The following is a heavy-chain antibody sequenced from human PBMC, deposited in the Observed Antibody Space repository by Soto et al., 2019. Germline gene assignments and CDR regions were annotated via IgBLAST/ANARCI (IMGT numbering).Heavy chain of an antibody. CDR2: IHAGNGNT. J-gene: IGHJ6*02. CDR1: GYTFTTYS. D-gene: IGHD2-2*01. V-gene: IGHV1-3*01. Sequence: QVQLVQSGPEMKKPGASVKLSCKASGYTFTTYSMHWVRQAPGQRLEWMGWIHAGNGNTEHSQKFQGRVTITRDSSASTAYLELWSLRSEDTAVYYWARAACSSTSCYNYYAYGMDVWGQGTAVTVS. CDR3: ARAACSSTSCYNYYAYGMDV.